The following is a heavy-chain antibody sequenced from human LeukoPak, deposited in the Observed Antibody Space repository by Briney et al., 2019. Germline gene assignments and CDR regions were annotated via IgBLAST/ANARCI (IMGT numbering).Heavy chain of an antibody. CDR2: ISGSSSTI. D-gene: IGHD6-13*01. V-gene: IGHV3-48*04. Sequence: GGSLRLSCAASGFTFSSYSMNWVRQAPGKGLEWVSYISGSSSTIYYADSVKGRFTISRDNAKNSLYLQMNSLRAEDTAVYYCARDWQQLVLAFDIWGQGTMVTVSS. CDR3: ARDWQQLVLAFDI. J-gene: IGHJ3*02. CDR1: GFTFSSYS.